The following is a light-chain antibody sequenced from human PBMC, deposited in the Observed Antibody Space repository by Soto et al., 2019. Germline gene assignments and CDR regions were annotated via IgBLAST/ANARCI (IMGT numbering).Light chain of an antibody. Sequence: EIVLTQSPGTLSLSPGERATLSCRASQSVSSSYLAWYQQKPGQAPRLLIYGASSRATGIPDRFSGSGSGTDFTLTISRLEPEDFAVYYCQQDGSSPPKGMYTFGQGTKLEIK. J-gene: IGKJ2*01. CDR3: QQDGSSPPKGMYT. CDR2: GAS. CDR1: QSVSSSY. V-gene: IGKV3-20*01.